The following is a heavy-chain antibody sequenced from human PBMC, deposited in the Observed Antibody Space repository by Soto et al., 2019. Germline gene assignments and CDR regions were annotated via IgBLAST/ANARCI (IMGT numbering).Heavy chain of an antibody. CDR1: GGSIRSYY. J-gene: IGHJ4*02. V-gene: IGHV4-59*01. CDR2: IYYSGST. D-gene: IGHD6-6*01. CDR3: ARVLSQLVLDY. Sequence: QVQLQESGPGLVKPSETLSLTCTVSGGSIRSYYWSWIRQPPGKGLEWIGYIYYSGSTNYNPSLKSRVTISVDTSKNQFSLKLSSVTAADTAVYYCARVLSQLVLDYWGQGTLVTVSS.